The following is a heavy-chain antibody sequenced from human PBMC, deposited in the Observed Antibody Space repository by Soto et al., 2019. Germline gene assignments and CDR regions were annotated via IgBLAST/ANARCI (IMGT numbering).Heavy chain of an antibody. D-gene: IGHD4-17*01. Sequence: SETLSLTCTVSGDSITSNSYFWAWIRQPPGKGLEWIGSIYYSGTTYYNPSLKSRVTISVDRSKNQFSLKLSSVTATDTAVYYCARDNYGDTYYFDYWGQGTLVTVSS. J-gene: IGHJ4*02. CDR3: ARDNYGDTYYFDY. CDR2: IYYSGTT. CDR1: GDSITSNSYF. V-gene: IGHV4-39*02.